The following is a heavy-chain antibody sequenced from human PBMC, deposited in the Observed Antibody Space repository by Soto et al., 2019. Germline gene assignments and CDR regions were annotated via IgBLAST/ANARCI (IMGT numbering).Heavy chain of an antibody. J-gene: IGHJ5*02. V-gene: IGHV4-30-2*01. CDR2: IYHGGST. CDR3: ERGVEGFDP. D-gene: IGHD1-1*01. CDR1: GGSISSGGYS. Sequence: SETLSLTCAVSGGSISSGGYSWSWIRQPPGKGLEWIGYIYHGGSTYYNPSLKSRVTISVDRSKNQFSLKLSSVTAADTAVYYCERGVEGFDPWGQRTLVTVSS.